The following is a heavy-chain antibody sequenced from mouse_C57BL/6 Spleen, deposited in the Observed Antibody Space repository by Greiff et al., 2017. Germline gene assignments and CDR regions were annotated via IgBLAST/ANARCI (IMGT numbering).Heavy chain of an antibody. V-gene: IGHV3-6*01. Sequence: DVKLQESGPGLVKPSQSLSLTCSVTGYSITSGYYWNWIRQFPGNKLEWMGYISYDGSNNYNPSLKNRISITRDTSKNQFFLKLNSVTTEDTATYYCARGRNSHAMDYWGQGTSVTVSS. J-gene: IGHJ4*01. D-gene: IGHD2-1*01. CDR3: ARGRNSHAMDY. CDR1: GYSITSGYY. CDR2: ISYDGSN.